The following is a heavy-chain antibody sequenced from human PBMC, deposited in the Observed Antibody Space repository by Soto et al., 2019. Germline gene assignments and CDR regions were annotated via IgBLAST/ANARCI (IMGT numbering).Heavy chain of an antibody. CDR3: ASTLAAAGPIDY. V-gene: IGHV1-46*01. D-gene: IGHD6-13*01. J-gene: IGHJ4*02. CDR2: INPSGGST. CDR1: GYTFTSYY. Sequence: ASVKVSCKASGYTFTSYYTHWVRQAPGQGLEWMGIINPSGGSTSYAQKFQGRVTMTRDTSTSTVYMELSSLRSEDTAVYYCASTLAAAGPIDYWGQGTLVTVSS.